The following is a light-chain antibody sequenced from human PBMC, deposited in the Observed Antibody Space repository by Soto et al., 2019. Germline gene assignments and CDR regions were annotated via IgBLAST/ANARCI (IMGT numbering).Light chain of an antibody. CDR2: GAS. J-gene: IGKJ2*01. CDR3: QQSNNWPYT. CDR1: QSVSHN. V-gene: IGKV3-15*01. Sequence: EIVMTQSPATLSVAQGERATLSCRASQSVSHNLAWYQQKPGQAPRLLFYGASFRATGVPARFSGSGSGTDFTLTISSLQSEDFAIYYCQQSNNWPYTFGQGTKLEIK.